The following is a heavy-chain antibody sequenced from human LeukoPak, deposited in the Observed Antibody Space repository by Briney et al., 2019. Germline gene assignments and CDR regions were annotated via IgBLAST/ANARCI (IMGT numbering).Heavy chain of an antibody. CDR2: IYTSGST. J-gene: IGHJ6*02. V-gene: IGHV4-4*07. D-gene: IGHD3-3*01. CDR3: ARDHPITIFGVVTPILGYYYGMDV. CDR1: GGSISSYY. Sequence: SETLSLTCTVSGGSISSYYWSWIRQPAGKGLEWIGRIYTSGSTNYNPSLKSRVTMSVDTSKNQFSLQLSSVTAADTAVYYCARDHPITIFGVVTPILGYYYGMDVWGQGTTVTVSS.